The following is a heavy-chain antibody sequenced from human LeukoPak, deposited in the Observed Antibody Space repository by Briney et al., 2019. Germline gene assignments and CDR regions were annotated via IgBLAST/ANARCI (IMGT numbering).Heavy chain of an antibody. CDR3: TRVLVRTTDYYFDY. Sequence: GGSLRLSCAASGFTFSSYSMNWVRQAPGKGLEWVGFIRTKAYGGTTQYAASVKSKFTISRDDSKSIAYLQMNSLKTEDTAVYFCTRVLVRTTDYYFDYWGQGTLVTVSS. V-gene: IGHV3-49*04. J-gene: IGHJ4*02. D-gene: IGHD4-11*01. CDR2: IRTKAYGGTT. CDR1: GFTFSSYS.